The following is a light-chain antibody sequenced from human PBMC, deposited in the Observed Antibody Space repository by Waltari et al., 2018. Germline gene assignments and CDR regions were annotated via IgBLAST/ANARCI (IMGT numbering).Light chain of an antibody. CDR3: AAWDDSLSAVP. CDR2: KNN. Sequence: YQQVPGMAPKLLIYKNNQRPSRVPDRFSGSKSGTSASLAISALRSEDEADYYCAAWDDSLSAVPFGGGTKVTVL. J-gene: IGLJ2*01. V-gene: IGLV1-47*01.